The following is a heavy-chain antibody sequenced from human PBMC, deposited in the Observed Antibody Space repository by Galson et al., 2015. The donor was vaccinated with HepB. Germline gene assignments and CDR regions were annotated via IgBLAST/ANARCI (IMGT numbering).Heavy chain of an antibody. Sequence: SLRLSCAASGFTFSSYAMSWVRQAPGKGLEWVSAISGSGGSTYYADSVKGRFTISRDNSKNTLYLQMNSLRAEDTAVYYCAKRSSIAAAGISYYFDYWGQGTLVTVSS. J-gene: IGHJ4*02. CDR1: GFTFSSYA. D-gene: IGHD6-13*01. V-gene: IGHV3-23*01. CDR2: ISGSGGST. CDR3: AKRSSIAAAGISYYFDY.